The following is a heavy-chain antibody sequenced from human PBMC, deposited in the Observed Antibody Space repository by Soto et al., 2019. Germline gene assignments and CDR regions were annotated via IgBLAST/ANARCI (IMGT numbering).Heavy chain of an antibody. CDR3: ARDKITGLFDY. CDR2: INHSGST. Sequence: QVQLQQWGAGLLKPSETLSLTCAVYGGSFSGYYWTWIRQPPGTGLEWIGEINHSGSTNYNPSIKSRVTISVDTSKNQFSLKLTSVTAADTDVYYCARDKITGLFDYWGHGTLVTVSS. D-gene: IGHD2-8*02. J-gene: IGHJ4*01. V-gene: IGHV4-34*01. CDR1: GGSFSGYY.